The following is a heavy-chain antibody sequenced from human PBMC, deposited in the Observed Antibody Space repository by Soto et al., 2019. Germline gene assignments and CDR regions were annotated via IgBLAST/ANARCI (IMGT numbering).Heavy chain of an antibody. CDR1: GGSISSYY. V-gene: IGHV4-59*04. Sequence: SETLSLTCTVSGGSISSYYWSWIRQPPGKGLEWIGCIFYSGSTYYNPSLKSRVTISVDTSKNQFSLKLSSVTAADTAVYYCARHLTYCSDGSCYSDFPYYGMDVWGQGTTVTVSS. J-gene: IGHJ6*02. D-gene: IGHD2-15*01. CDR3: ARHLTYCSDGSCYSDFPYYGMDV. CDR2: IFYSGST.